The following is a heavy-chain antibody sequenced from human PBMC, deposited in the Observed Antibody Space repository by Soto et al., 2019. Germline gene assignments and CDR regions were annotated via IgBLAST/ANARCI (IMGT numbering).Heavy chain of an antibody. CDR2: ISSGSKYI. V-gene: IGHV3-21*01. D-gene: IGHD2-15*01. Sequence: EVQLVESGGGLVKPGGSLRLSCAASGFTFSTYTMNWVRQAPGKGLEWVSSISSGSKYIDYAESVKGRFTISRDNAKNSLYLQMNSLRAEDTALYYCARDYGKLNPWGQGTLVTVSS. J-gene: IGHJ5*02. CDR3: ARDYGKLNP. CDR1: GFTFSTYT.